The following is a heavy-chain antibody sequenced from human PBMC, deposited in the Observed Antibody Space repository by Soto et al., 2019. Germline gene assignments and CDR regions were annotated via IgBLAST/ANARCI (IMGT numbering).Heavy chain of an antibody. CDR1: GGSISGSHW. CDR3: ARASRGELSYDAFDI. CDR2: VYHSGPT. D-gene: IGHD3-16*02. J-gene: IGHJ3*02. Sequence: SETLSLTCVISGGSISGSHWWSWVRQFPGMGLEWIGEVYHSGPTNYNPSFKSRVTLSADKSKNQLSLKLTSVTAADTAVYYCARASRGELSYDAFDIWGQGTMVTVSS. V-gene: IGHV4-4*02.